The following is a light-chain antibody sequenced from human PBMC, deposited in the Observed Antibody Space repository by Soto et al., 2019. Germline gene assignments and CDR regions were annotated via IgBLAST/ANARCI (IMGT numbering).Light chain of an antibody. Sequence: EIVLTQSPATLSLSPGERATLSCRASQSVSSYLAWYQQKPGQAPRLLISDASNRATGIPARFSGSGSGTEFTLTISSLEPEDFAVYDCQQRGNWPRTFGGGTKVEIK. CDR3: QQRGNWPRT. V-gene: IGKV3-11*01. CDR2: DAS. CDR1: QSVSSY. J-gene: IGKJ4*01.